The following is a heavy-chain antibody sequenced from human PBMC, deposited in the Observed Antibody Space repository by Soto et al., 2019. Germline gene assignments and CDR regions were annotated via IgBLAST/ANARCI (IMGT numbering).Heavy chain of an antibody. CDR1: GFTFSSYW. J-gene: IGHJ6*02. CDR3: ATEDIVLVPAAPYGMDV. Sequence: HPGGSLRLSCAASGFTFSSYWMSWVRQAPGKGLEWVANIKQDGSEKYYVDSVKGRFTISRDNAKNSLYLQMNSLRAEDTAVYYCATEDIVLVPAAPYGMDVWGQGTTVTVSS. CDR2: IKQDGSEK. D-gene: IGHD2-2*01. V-gene: IGHV3-7*04.